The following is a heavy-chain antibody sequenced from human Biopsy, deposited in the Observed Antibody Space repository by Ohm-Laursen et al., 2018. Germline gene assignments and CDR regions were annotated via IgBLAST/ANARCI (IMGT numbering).Heavy chain of an antibody. Sequence: GSLRLSCAASGFTLSDGMTWVRQAPGKGLGWVSSITTDSGRIFYADSVRGRFTISRDNSKNTLYLQMNSLRAEDTAEYYCARHLRYNDYWGQGTLVTVSS. CDR3: ARHLRYNDY. CDR2: ITTDSGRI. D-gene: IGHD3-9*01. CDR1: GFTLSDG. J-gene: IGHJ4*02. V-gene: IGHV3-23*01.